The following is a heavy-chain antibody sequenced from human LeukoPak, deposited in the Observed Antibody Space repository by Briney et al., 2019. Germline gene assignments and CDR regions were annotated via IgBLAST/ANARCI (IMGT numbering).Heavy chain of an antibody. CDR3: ARGRTETMIVVVITEFDY. Sequence: SETLSLTCAVYGGSFSGYYWSWIRQPPGKGLEWIGEINHSGSTNYNPSLKSRDTISVDTSKNQFSLKLSSVTAADTAVYYCARGRTETMIVVVITEFDYWGQGTLVTVSS. CDR1: GGSFSGYY. J-gene: IGHJ4*02. D-gene: IGHD3-22*01. CDR2: INHSGST. V-gene: IGHV4-34*01.